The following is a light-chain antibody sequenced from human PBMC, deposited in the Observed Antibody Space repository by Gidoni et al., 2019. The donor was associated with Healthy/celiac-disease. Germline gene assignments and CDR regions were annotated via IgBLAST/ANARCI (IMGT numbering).Light chain of an antibody. CDR3: QQYDNLPPLT. Sequence: DIQMTQSPSSLSASVGDRVTITCQAGQDISNYLNWYQQKPGKAPKLLIYDASKLETGVPSRFSGSGSGTDFTFTISSLQPEDIATYYCQQYDNLPPLTFGGGTKVEIK. CDR2: DAS. CDR1: QDISNY. J-gene: IGKJ4*01. V-gene: IGKV1-33*01.